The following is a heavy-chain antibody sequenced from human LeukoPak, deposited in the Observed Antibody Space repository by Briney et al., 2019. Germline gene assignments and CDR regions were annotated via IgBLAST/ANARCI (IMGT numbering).Heavy chain of an antibody. D-gene: IGHD1-20*01. Sequence: ASVKVSCKASGYTFTGYYMHWVRQAPGQGLEWMGIINPSGGSTSYAQKFQGRVTMTRDTSTSTVYMELSSLRSEDTAVYYCARLYNWNDRTQGYFDYWGQGTLVTVSS. J-gene: IGHJ4*03. V-gene: IGHV1-46*01. CDR1: GYTFTGYY. CDR2: INPSGGST. CDR3: ARLYNWNDRTQGYFDY.